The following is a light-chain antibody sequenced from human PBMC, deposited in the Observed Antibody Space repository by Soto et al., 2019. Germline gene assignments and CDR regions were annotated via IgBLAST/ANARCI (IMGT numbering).Light chain of an antibody. J-gene: IGKJ1*01. V-gene: IGKV3-20*01. CDR3: QQYGNSPWT. CDR1: QRFGSSN. CDR2: STS. Sequence: EIVLTQSPCTLSLSPGERGTLSCRASQRFGSSNLAWYQQKPGQAPRLLIYSTSSRATGIPDRFSGTGSGTDFTLTISRLEPEDFAVYYCQQYGNSPWTFGPGTKVEIK.